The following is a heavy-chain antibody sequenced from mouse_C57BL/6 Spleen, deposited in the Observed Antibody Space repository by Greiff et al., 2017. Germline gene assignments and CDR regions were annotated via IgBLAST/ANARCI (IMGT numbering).Heavy chain of an antibody. CDR1: GYTFTSYW. Sequence: QVQLKQPGAELVKPGASVKLSCKASGYTFTSYWMHWVKQRPGQGLEWIGMIHPNSGSTNYNEKFKSKATLTVDKSSSTAYMQLSSLTSEDSAVYYWARGNYYGSSYNFDYWGQGTTLTVSS. CDR2: IHPNSGST. CDR3: ARGNYYGSSYNFDY. D-gene: IGHD1-1*01. V-gene: IGHV1-64*01. J-gene: IGHJ2*01.